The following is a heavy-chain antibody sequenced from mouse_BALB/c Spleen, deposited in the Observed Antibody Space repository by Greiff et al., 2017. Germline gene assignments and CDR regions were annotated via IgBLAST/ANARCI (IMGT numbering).Heavy chain of an antibody. Sequence: VQLQQSGPSLVKPSQTLSLTCSVTGDSITSDYAWNWIRQFPGNKLEWMGFISYSGSTSYNPSLKSRISITRDTSKNQFFLQLNSVTTEDTATYYCARGQFITTATDYWGQGTTLTVSS. CDR2: ISYSGST. J-gene: IGHJ2*01. CDR3: ARGQFITTATDY. V-gene: IGHV3-2*02. CDR1: GDSITSDYA. D-gene: IGHD1-2*01.